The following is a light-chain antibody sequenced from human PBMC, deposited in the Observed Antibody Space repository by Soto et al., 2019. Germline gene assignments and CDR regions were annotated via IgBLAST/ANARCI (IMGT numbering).Light chain of an antibody. J-gene: IGKJ1*01. CDR3: QRYYSYPLT. CDR2: AAS. Sequence: AIRMTQSPSSLSASTGDRVTITCRASQGISSYLAWYQQKPGKAPKLLIYAASTLQSGVPSRFSGSGSGTDFTLTISCLQSEDFATYYCQRYYSYPLTFGQGTKVDI. V-gene: IGKV1-8*01. CDR1: QGISSY.